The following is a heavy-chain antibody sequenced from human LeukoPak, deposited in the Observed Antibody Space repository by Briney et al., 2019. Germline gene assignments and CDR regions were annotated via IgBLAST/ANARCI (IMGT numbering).Heavy chain of an antibody. CDR2: ISAMSSSST. CDR3: ARDFHRRYYDSSGYNAFDI. V-gene: IGHV3-48*04. D-gene: IGHD3-22*01. CDR1: GFTFSSYS. J-gene: IGHJ3*02. Sequence: PGGSLRLSCAASGFTFSSYSMDWVRQAPAKGLEWVSYISAMSSSSTYYADSVKGRFTISRDNAKNSLYLQMNSLRAEDTAVYYCARDFHRRYYDSSGYNAFDIWGQGTMVTVSS.